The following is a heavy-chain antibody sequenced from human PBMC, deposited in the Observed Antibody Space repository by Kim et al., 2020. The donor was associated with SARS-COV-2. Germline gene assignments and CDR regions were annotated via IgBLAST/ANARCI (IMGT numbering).Heavy chain of an antibody. CDR3: ARGTATIDY. D-gene: IGHD5-12*01. J-gene: IGHJ4*02. V-gene: IGHV4-59*01. Sequence: SETLSLTCTVSGGSISSYYWSWIRQPPGKGLEWLGYLYYSGITNYNPSLKSRVTLSVATSTTPFSLPLSSFTAAATPVYYCARGTATIDYWGQGTLVTVS. CDR1: GGSISSYY. CDR2: LYYSGIT.